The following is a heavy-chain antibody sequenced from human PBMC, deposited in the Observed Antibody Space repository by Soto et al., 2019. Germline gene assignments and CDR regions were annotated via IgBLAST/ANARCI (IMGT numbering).Heavy chain of an antibody. CDR1: GFTFSSYA. D-gene: IGHD3-22*01. J-gene: IGHJ4*02. CDR2: ISGSGGST. V-gene: IGHV3-23*01. Sequence: GGSLRLSCAASGFTFSSYAMSWVRKAPGKGLEWVSAISGSGGSTYYADSVKGRFTISRDNSKNKLYLQMNSLRAEDTAVYYCAKAENYYDSSGYPYYFDYWGQGTLVTVSS. CDR3: AKAENYYDSSGYPYYFDY.